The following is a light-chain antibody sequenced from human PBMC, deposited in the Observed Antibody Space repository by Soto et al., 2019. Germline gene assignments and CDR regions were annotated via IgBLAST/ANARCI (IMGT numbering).Light chain of an antibody. CDR2: AAS. CDR3: QQLNSYPRT. V-gene: IGKV1-9*01. CDR1: QGISSY. Sequence: DIQLTQSPSFLSASVGDIVTITCRASQGISSYLAWYQQKPGKDPNLLIYAASTLQSGVPSRFSGSGSGTEFTLTISSLQPEDFATYYCQQLNSYPRTFGQGTKVEIK. J-gene: IGKJ1*01.